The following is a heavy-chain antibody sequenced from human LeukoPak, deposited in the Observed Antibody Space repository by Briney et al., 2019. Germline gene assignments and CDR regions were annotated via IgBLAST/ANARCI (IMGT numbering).Heavy chain of an antibody. CDR2: INQDGSER. V-gene: IGHV3-7*04. CDR3: ARGYWNFDY. Sequence: GGSLRLSCVGTGFTFTDYYMSWIRQAPGKGLEWVGNINQDGSERNYVDSVKGRFTISRDNAKNSLFLQMNSLRVEDTAVYYCARGYWNFDYWGQGTLVTVSS. D-gene: IGHD2-21*01. J-gene: IGHJ4*02. CDR1: GFTFTDYY.